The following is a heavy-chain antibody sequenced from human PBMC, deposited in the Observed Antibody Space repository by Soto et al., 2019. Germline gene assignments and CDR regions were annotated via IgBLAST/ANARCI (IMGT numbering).Heavy chain of an antibody. CDR3: ARDEMVVATGSRTWHYYYGMDV. CDR1: GGTFSTYA. Sequence: QVQLVQSGAEVKKPGSSVKVSCKSSGGTFSTYAISWVRQAPGQGLEWMGGIIPIFSTANYAQKFQGRVTITADESTTTAYMELISLRSEDTAVYYCARDEMVVATGSRTWHYYYGMDVWGQGTTVTGSS. J-gene: IGHJ6*02. V-gene: IGHV1-69*12. D-gene: IGHD2-15*01. CDR2: IIPIFSTA.